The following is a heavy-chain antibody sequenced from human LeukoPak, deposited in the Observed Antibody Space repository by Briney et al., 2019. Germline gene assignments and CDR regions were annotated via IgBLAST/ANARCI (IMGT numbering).Heavy chain of an antibody. Sequence: PSETLSLTCAVSGYSISSGYYWGWIRQPPGKGLEWIGSIYHSGSTYYNPSLKSRVTISVDTSKNQFSLKLSSVTAADTAVYYCARRASEGVRDFFDYWGQGTLLTVSS. CDR2: IYHSGST. CDR3: ARRASEGVRDFFDY. D-gene: IGHD1-14*01. CDR1: GYSISSGYY. J-gene: IGHJ4*02. V-gene: IGHV4-38-2*01.